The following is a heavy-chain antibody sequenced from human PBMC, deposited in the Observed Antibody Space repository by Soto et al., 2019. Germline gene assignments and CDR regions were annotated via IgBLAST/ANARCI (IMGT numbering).Heavy chain of an antibody. CDR2: IYYSGST. Sequence: QVQLQESGPGLVKPSQTLSLTCTVSGGSISSGGYYWSWIRQHPGKGLEWIGYIYYSGSTYYNPSLKSRVTLSVDTSKNHFSLKLSSVTAADTAVYYCAGGERTYYYGSGSPAVGYYYYMDVWGKGTTVTVSS. CDR3: AGGERTYYYGSGSPAVGYYYYMDV. D-gene: IGHD3-10*01. CDR1: GGSISSGGYY. V-gene: IGHV4-31*03. J-gene: IGHJ6*03.